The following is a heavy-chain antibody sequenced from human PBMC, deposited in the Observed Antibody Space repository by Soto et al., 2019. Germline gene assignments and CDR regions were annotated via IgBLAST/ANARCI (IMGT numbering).Heavy chain of an antibody. V-gene: IGHV3-23*01. J-gene: IGHJ4*02. Sequence: GGSLRLSGAASGFTFSSYAMSWVRQAPGKGLEWVSAISGSGGSTYYADSVKGRFTISRDNSKNTLYLQMNSLRAEDTAVYYCAKFFVLEQQLVEGYYFDYWGQGTLVTVSS. CDR3: AKFFVLEQQLVEGYYFDY. D-gene: IGHD6-13*01. CDR1: GFTFSSYA. CDR2: ISGSGGST.